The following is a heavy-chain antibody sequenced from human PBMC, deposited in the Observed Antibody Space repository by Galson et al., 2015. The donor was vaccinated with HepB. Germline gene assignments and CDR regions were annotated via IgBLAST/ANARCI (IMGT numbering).Heavy chain of an antibody. Sequence: SVKVSCKASGYTFTSYGISWVRQAPGQGLEWMGWISAYNGNTNYAQKLQGRVIMTTDTSTSTAYMELRSLRSDDTAVYYCARDGHYDILTGDHYYYYYYGMDVWGQGTTVTVSS. D-gene: IGHD3-9*01. J-gene: IGHJ6*02. CDR1: GYTFTSYG. CDR2: ISAYNGNT. CDR3: ARDGHYDILTGDHYYYYYYGMDV. V-gene: IGHV1-18*01.